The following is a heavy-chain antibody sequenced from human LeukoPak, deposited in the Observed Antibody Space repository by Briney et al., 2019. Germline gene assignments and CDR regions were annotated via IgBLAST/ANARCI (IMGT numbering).Heavy chain of an antibody. V-gene: IGHV3-33*01. J-gene: IGHJ4*02. CDR1: GFTFSSYG. D-gene: IGHD1-1*01. Sequence: GGSLRLTCAASGFTFSSYGMNSVRQAPGKGLEWVAVIWYDVTNKYYADSVKGRFTISRDKSKNTLYLQMNSLRAEDTAVYYCTSEGRTATTGDYWGQGTLVTVSS. CDR2: IWYDVTNK. CDR3: TSEGRTATTGDY.